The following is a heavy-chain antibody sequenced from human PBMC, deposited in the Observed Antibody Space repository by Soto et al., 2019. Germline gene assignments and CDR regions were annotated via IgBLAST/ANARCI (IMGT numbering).Heavy chain of an antibody. CDR2: ISGRGGST. J-gene: IGHJ4*02. V-gene: IGHV3-23*01. Sequence: PGGSLRLSCAASGFTFSSYAMSWVRQAPGKGPEWVSAISGRGGSTYYADSVKGRFTISRDNSKNTLYLQMNSLRAEDTAVYYCAKDNLWTYYDFWSGSYYFDYWGQGTLVTVSS. CDR1: GFTFSSYA. D-gene: IGHD3-3*01. CDR3: AKDNLWTYYDFWSGSYYFDY.